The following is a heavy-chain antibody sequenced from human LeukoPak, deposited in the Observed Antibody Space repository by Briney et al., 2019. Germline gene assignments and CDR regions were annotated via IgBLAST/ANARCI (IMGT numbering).Heavy chain of an antibody. D-gene: IGHD5-24*01. CDR1: GGSISSYH. CDR3: ARLHGDGYNTV. V-gene: IGHV4-4*09. CDR2: LYTTGNT. J-gene: IGHJ6*04. Sequence: PSETLSLTCNVSGGSISSYHWSWIRQPPGKGLEWIANLYTTGNTNNNPSLKSRVTTSVDTSKNQISLKLSSVTAADTAVYYCARLHGDGYNTVWGKGTTVTVSS.